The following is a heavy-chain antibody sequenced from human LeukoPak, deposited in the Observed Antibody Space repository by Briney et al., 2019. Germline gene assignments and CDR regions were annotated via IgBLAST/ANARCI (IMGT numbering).Heavy chain of an antibody. V-gene: IGHV4-39*07. Sequence: SETLSLTCTVSGGSISSSSYYWGWIRQPPGKGLEWIGSIYYSGSTYYNPSLKSRVTISVDTSKNQFSLKLSSVTAADTAVYYCARVWEQWPPRPDAFDIWGQGTMVTVSS. CDR2: IYYSGST. D-gene: IGHD6-19*01. J-gene: IGHJ3*02. CDR1: GGSISSSSYY. CDR3: ARVWEQWPPRPDAFDI.